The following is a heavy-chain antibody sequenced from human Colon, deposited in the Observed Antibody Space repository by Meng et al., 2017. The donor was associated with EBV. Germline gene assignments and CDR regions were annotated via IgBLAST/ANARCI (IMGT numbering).Heavy chain of an antibody. CDR1: GYTFTRYP. CDR3: GTLKYTSGFYGPAY. CDR2: ISTNTGNP. V-gene: IGHV7-4-1*02. D-gene: IGHD6-19*01. Sequence: VQLVQSGSELKKPGAFVKVSCKASGYTFTRYPMNWVRQAPGQGLEWMGWISTNTGNPTYAQGFTGRFVFSVDTSVSTAYLQISSLKAEDTAVYYCGTLKYTSGFYGPAYWGQGALVTVSS. J-gene: IGHJ4*02.